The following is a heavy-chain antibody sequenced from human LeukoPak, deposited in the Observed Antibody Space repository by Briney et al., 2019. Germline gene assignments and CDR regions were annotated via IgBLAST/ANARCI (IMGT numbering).Heavy chain of an antibody. D-gene: IGHD5-24*01. J-gene: IGHJ4*02. CDR1: GDSVASNSAT. Sequence: SQTLSLTCAVSGDSVASNSATWNWIRQSPSRGLEWLGRTYYTSKWFNEYATSVKSRITPSPDTSKNQFSLHLNSVTPEDTAVYYCARQFKGNFDRWGQGTLVTVSS. V-gene: IGHV6-1*01. CDR2: TYYTSKWFN. CDR3: ARQFKGNFDR.